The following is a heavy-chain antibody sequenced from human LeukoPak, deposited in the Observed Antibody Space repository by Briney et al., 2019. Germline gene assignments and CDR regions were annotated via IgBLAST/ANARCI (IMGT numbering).Heavy chain of an antibody. CDR3: ARQNPAAEGQGLDY. CDR2: IFQSGST. D-gene: IGHD6-13*01. CDR1: GGSISSGDYS. Sequence: PSQTLSLTCAVSGGSISSGDYSWSWIRQPPGKGLEWIGYIFQSGSTYYNPSLKSRLTISVDTSKNQFSLKLSSVTAADTAVYYCARQNPAAEGQGLDYWGQGALVTVSS. V-gene: IGHV4-30-2*01. J-gene: IGHJ4*02.